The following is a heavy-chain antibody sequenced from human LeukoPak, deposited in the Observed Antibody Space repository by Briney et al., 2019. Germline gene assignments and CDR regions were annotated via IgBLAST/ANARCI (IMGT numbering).Heavy chain of an antibody. V-gene: IGHV4-38-2*01. CDR1: GYSISSGYY. Sequence: SETLSLTCAVSGYSISSGYYWGWIRQPPGKELEWIGSIYHSGSTYYNPSLKSRVTISVDTSKNQFSLKLSSVTAADTAVYYCARGHPYYYGSGSSRLWSFDYWGQGTLVTVSS. D-gene: IGHD3-10*01. CDR3: ARGHPYYYGSGSSRLWSFDY. J-gene: IGHJ4*02. CDR2: IYHSGST.